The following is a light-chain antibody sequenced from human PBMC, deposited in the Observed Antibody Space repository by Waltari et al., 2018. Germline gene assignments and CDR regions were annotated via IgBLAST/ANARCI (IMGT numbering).Light chain of an antibody. CDR2: KAS. CDR3: QQYNSYPYT. V-gene: IGKV1-5*03. J-gene: IGKJ2*01. Sequence: DIQMTQSPSTLSASVGDRVTITCRASQRISSWLAWSQQKPGKAPKPLIYKASSLESGVPSRFSGSGSGTEFTLTISSLQPDDFATYYCQQYNSYPYTFGQGTKLEIK. CDR1: QRISSW.